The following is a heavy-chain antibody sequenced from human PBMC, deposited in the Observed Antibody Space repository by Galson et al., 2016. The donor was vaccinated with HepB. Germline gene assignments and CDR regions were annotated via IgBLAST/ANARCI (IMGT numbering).Heavy chain of an antibody. J-gene: IGHJ4*02. Sequence: SLRLSCAASGFSFSGNWMSWVRQAPGKGPEWVASIKEDGSHIYNVDSVMGRFNISRDNAKNSLYLQMSSLRTEDTAVYYCARASDWGQGTLVTVSS. CDR3: ARASD. CDR1: GFSFSGNW. CDR2: IKEDGSHI. V-gene: IGHV3-7*01.